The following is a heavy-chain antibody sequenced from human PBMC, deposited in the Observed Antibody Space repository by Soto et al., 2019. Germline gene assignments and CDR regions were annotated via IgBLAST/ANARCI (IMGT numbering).Heavy chain of an antibody. Sequence: SETLSLTCTVSGGSISSYYWSWIRQPPGKGLEWIGYIYYSGSTNYNPSLKSRVTISVDTSKNQFSLKLSSVTAADTAVYYCARNLLYMDTAMDRWGQGTLVTV. CDR2: IYYSGST. CDR1: GGSISSYY. J-gene: IGHJ4*02. D-gene: IGHD5-18*01. V-gene: IGHV4-59*01. CDR3: ARNLLYMDTAMDR.